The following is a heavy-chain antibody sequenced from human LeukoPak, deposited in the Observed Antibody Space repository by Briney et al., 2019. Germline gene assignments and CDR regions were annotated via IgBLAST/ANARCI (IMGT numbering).Heavy chain of an antibody. CDR2: IYPGDSDT. J-gene: IGHJ3*02. Sequence: HGESLKISCKGSGYSFTSYWIGWVRQMPGKGLEWMGIIYPGDSDTRYSPSFQGQVTISADKSISTAYLQWSSLKASDTAMYYCATFYPGIAAAGDAFDIWGQGTMVTVSS. CDR3: ATFYPGIAAAGDAFDI. CDR1: GYSFTSYW. D-gene: IGHD6-13*01. V-gene: IGHV5-51*01.